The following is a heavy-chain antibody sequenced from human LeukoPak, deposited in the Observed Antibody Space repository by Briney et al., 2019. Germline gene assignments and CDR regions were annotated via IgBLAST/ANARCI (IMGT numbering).Heavy chain of an antibody. CDR1: GYTFTGYY. D-gene: IGHD2-15*01. V-gene: IGHV1-2*02. Sequence: ASVKVSCKASGYTFTGYYMHWVRQAPGQGLEWMGWINPNSGGTNYAQKFQGRVTMTRDTSISTAYMELSRLRSDDTAVYYCARAILGYCSGGSCYPYYFDYWGQGTLVTVSS. J-gene: IGHJ4*02. CDR3: ARAILGYCSGGSCYPYYFDY. CDR2: INPNSGGT.